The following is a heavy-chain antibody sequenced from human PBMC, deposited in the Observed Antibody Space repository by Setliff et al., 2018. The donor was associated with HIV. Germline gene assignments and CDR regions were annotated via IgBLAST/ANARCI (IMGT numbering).Heavy chain of an antibody. CDR1: GYSISSGYF. CDR2: IYHSGTT. D-gene: IGHD5-12*01. V-gene: IGHV4-38-2*01. Sequence: SETMSLTCAVSGYSISSGYFWGWIRQTPGKGLEWIGSIYHSGTTYYNPSLRSRFTISVDTSKHQFSLKLSSVTAADTAVYYCARQGDGYNLYHVYYFDYWGQGTLVTVSS. CDR3: ARQGDGYNLYHVYYFDY. J-gene: IGHJ4*02.